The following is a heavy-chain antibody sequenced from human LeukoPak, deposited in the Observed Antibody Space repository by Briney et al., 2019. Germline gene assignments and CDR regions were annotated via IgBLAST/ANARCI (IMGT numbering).Heavy chain of an antibody. CDR1: GYTFTSYA. Sequence: GASVKVSCKASGYTFTSYAIHWVRQAPGQELEWMGWITPSGGINYPQKFQGRVAITWDTSITTAYMDLSRLTPDDTAVYYCARDRYGDGFAHLDYWGQGALVTVSS. J-gene: IGHJ4*02. V-gene: IGHV1-2*02. CDR3: ARDRYGDGFAHLDY. CDR2: ITPSGGI. D-gene: IGHD5-24*01.